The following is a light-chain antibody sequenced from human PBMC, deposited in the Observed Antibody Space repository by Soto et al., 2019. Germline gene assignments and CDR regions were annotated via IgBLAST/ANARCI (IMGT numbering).Light chain of an antibody. V-gene: IGKV1-5*03. CDR1: QSISSW. J-gene: IGKJ1*01. Sequence: DIQMSKSPSTLSASVGDRVTTTCGASQSISSWLAWYQQKPGKVPKLLIYTASSLESGVPSRFSGSGSGTEFTLTISSLQPDDFATYYCQHFNSYPWTFGQGTKVDI. CDR3: QHFNSYPWT. CDR2: TAS.